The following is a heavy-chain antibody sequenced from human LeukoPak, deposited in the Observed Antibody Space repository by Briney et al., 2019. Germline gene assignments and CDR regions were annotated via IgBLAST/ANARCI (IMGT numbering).Heavy chain of an antibody. Sequence: GASVKVSCKASGGTFSSYAISWVRQAPGQGLEWMGRIIPILGIANYAQKFQGRVTITADKSTSTAYMELSSLRSEDTAVYYCAREPDYGGKRGPFDYWGQGTLVTVSS. CDR2: IIPILGIA. V-gene: IGHV1-69*04. J-gene: IGHJ4*02. D-gene: IGHD4-23*01. CDR1: GGTFSSYA. CDR3: AREPDYGGKRGPFDY.